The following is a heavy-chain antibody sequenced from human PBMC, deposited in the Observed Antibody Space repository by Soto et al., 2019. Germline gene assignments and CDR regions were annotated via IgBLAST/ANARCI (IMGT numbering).Heavy chain of an antibody. CDR3: AREFRRDGSHYYFDY. CDR2: ISVGGYST. D-gene: IGHD5-12*01. V-gene: IGHV3-23*01. J-gene: IGHJ4*02. CDR1: GFTFSSYA. Sequence: PGGSLRLSCAASGFTFSSYALGWVRQAPGKGLEWVSGISVGGYSTKYADSVKGRLTISRDNSKNTLYLQMNSLRAEDTALYYCAREFRRDGSHYYFDYWGQGTLVTVSS.